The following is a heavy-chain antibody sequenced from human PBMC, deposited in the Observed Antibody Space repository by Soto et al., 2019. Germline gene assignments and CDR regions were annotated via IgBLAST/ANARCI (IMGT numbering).Heavy chain of an antibody. Sequence: GSLRLSCAASGFTCSSYAMSWVRQAPGKGLEWVSAISGSGGSTYYADSVKGRFTISRDNSKNTLYLQMNSLRAEDTAVYYCAKDQHDFWSGYSFMAFDYWGQGTLVTVSS. CDR3: AKDQHDFWSGYSFMAFDY. J-gene: IGHJ4*02. D-gene: IGHD3-3*01. CDR1: GFTCSSYA. V-gene: IGHV3-23*01. CDR2: ISGSGGST.